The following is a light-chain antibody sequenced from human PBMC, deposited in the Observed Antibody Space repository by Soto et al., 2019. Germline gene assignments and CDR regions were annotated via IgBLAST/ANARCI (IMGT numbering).Light chain of an antibody. J-gene: IGLJ3*02. CDR1: SGHSTYI. CDR3: ETWDSNTRL. Sequence: QTVVTQSSSASASLGSSVRLTCTLSSGHSTYIIAWHQQQPGKAPRYLMNLEGSGRYSKGSGVPDRFSGSSSGADRYLTISNLQFEDEADYYCETWDSNTRLFGGGTKVTFL. CDR2: LEGSGRY. V-gene: IGLV4-60*02.